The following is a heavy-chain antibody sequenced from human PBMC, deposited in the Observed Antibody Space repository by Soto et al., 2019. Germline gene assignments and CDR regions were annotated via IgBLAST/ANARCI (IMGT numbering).Heavy chain of an antibody. Sequence: ASVKVSWQASGLNFSQYGINWVRQASGQELAWIGWMNPHSGNPGYAQEFKGRVTMTRNTSMTTAYLELSGLRSDDTAVYYCARGYLYSSGCYGIDFWGQGTQVSVSS. CDR1: GLNFSQYG. D-gene: IGHD6-19*01. CDR3: ARGYLYSSGCYGIDF. J-gene: IGHJ4*02. V-gene: IGHV1-8*01. CDR2: MNPHSGNP.